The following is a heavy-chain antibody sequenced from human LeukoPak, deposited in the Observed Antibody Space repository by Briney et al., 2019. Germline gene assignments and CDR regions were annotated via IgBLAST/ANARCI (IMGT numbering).Heavy chain of an antibody. Sequence: GGSLRLSCAASGFTFSNYAMSWVRQAPGKGLEWVSAFSGSGGSTYYADSVKGRFTISRDNSKNTLYLQMNSLRAEDTAVYYCAKKDRWFGELPDYWGQGTLVTVSS. CDR2: FSGSGGST. V-gene: IGHV3-23*01. D-gene: IGHD3-10*01. CDR3: AKKDRWFGELPDY. J-gene: IGHJ4*02. CDR1: GFTFSNYA.